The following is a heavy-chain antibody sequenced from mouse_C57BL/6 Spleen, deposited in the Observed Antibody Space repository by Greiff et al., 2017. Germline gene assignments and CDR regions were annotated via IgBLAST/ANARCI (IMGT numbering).Heavy chain of an antibody. CDR3: AREIWDYGSSFPYFDV. CDR1: GYTFTSYW. V-gene: IGHV1-64*01. CDR2: IHPNSGST. D-gene: IGHD1-1*01. J-gene: IGHJ1*03. Sequence: VQLQQPGAELVKPGASVKLSCKASGYTFTSYWMHWVKQRPGQGLEWIGMIHPNSGSTNYNEKFKSKATLTVDKSSSTAYMQLSSLTSEDSAVYYCAREIWDYGSSFPYFDVWGTGTTVTVSS.